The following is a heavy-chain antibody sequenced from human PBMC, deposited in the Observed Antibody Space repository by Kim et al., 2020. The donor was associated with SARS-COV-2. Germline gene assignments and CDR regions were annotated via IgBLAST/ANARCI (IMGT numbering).Heavy chain of an antibody. Sequence: ASVKVSCKASGYTFTSYGISWVRQAPGQGLEWMGWISAYNGNTNYAQKLQGRVTMTTDTSTSTAYMELRSLRSDDTAVYYCARDIAARPGLLSFDYWGQGTLVTVSS. V-gene: IGHV1-18*01. D-gene: IGHD6-6*01. CDR3: ARDIAARPGLLSFDY. CDR1: GYTFTSYG. CDR2: ISAYNGNT. J-gene: IGHJ4*02.